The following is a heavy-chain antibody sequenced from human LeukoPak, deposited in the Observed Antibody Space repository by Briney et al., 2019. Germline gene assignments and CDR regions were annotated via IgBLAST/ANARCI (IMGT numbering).Heavy chain of an antibody. Sequence: SGTLSLTCAVSGGSISSSNWWSWVRQPPGKGLEWSGEIYHSGSTNYNPSLKSRVTISVDKSKNQFSLKLSSVTAADTAVYYCASGVITFGGVIVYWGQGTLVTVSS. J-gene: IGHJ4*02. CDR1: GGSISSSNW. D-gene: IGHD3-16*02. V-gene: IGHV4-4*02. CDR2: IYHSGST. CDR3: ASGVITFGGVIVY.